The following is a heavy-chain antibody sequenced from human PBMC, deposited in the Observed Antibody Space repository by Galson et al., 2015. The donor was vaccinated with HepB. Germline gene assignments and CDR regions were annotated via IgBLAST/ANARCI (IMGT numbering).Heavy chain of an antibody. CDR3: ARHVGESGSYGMDV. J-gene: IGHJ6*02. Sequence: SETLSLTCAVFGGSTSSNTSYWSWIRQPPGRGLEWIGSIYYTGTTYYNPSLKSRVTISLDTPKNHFSLKLRSVTAADTAVYYCARHVGESGSYGMDVWGQGTTVSVSS. CDR2: IYYTGTT. CDR1: GGSTSSNTSY. D-gene: IGHD2-15*01. V-gene: IGHV4-39*01.